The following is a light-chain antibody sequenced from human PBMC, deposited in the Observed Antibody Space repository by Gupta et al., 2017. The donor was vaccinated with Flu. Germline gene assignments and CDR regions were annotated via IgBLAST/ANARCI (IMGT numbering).Light chain of an antibody. J-gene: IGLJ3*02. CDR2: KND. CDR1: NSNIGNNF. Sequence: QSVLTQPPSVSAALGQSVTIPCSGGNSNIGNNFVSWYQQLPGTAPKLLIYKNDQRPSGIPARFSGSKSGTSATLGISGLQTGDEADYYCGAWDTSLSAGVFGGGTKLTVL. CDR3: GAWDTSLSAGV. V-gene: IGLV1-51*02.